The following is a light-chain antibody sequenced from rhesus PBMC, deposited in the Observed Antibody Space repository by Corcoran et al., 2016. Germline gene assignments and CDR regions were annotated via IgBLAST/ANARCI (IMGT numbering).Light chain of an antibody. V-gene: IGKV3-31*02. Sequence: EIVLTQSPTSMAVSQGEKVTITCTASSGLSTHYLHWYQQKPGFPPIFLVFRTSSLASGVPARFSGSGSGTSDTLTISSMEPEDAASYYCQQGNNIPYTFGHGTKVEIK. CDR3: QQGNNIPYT. CDR2: RTS. J-gene: IGKJ2*01. CDR1: SGLSTHY.